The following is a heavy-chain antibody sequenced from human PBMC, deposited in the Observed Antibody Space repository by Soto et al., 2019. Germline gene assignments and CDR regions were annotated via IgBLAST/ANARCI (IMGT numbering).Heavy chain of an antibody. V-gene: IGHV3-74*01. J-gene: IGHJ5*02. CDR1: AFTFSNYW. Sequence: EVQLVESGGALVQPGGSLRLSCAASAFTFSNYWMHWVRQAPGKGLVWVSRINGDGSSTIYADSVKGRFTISRDNAKNTRDLQMNSLRAEDTAVYYGARDDYVLRFDPWGQGTLVTVSS. D-gene: IGHD3-10*02. CDR3: ARDDYVLRFDP. CDR2: INGDGSST.